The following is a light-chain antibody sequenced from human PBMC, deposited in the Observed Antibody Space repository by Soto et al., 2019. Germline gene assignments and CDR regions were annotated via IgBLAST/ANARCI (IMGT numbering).Light chain of an antibody. V-gene: IGLV2-14*03. CDR2: DVT. Sequence: QSVLTQPASVSGSPGQSITISCTGTPSDVGVYDYVSWYQQHPGKAPKLIIYDVTKRPSGVSNRFSGSKSGITASLTISGLQAEDESDYYCSSYTSSSTLLFGGGTKLTVL. CDR1: PSDVGVYDY. J-gene: IGLJ2*01. CDR3: SSYTSSSTLL.